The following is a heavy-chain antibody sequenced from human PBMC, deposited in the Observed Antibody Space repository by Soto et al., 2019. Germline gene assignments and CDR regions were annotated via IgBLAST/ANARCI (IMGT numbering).Heavy chain of an antibody. CDR1: GGSLSTYY. CDR2: IYRSEST. CDR3: ARAVAGTRDAFDI. D-gene: IGHD6-19*01. J-gene: IGHJ3*02. Sequence: SETLSLTCSVSGGSLSTYYWTWIRQPPGKGLEYIGYIYRSESTNYNPSLESRATISGDTSKNHFSLKLRSVIAADTAMYYCARAVAGTRDAFDIWGQGTMVTVS. V-gene: IGHV4-59*01.